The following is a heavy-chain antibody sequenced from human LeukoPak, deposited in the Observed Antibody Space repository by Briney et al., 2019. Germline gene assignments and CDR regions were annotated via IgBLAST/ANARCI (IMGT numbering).Heavy chain of an antibody. CDR3: ASNFWSGYSPPEY. V-gene: IGHV1-69*05. CDR2: IIPIFGTA. Sequence: SVKVSCKASGGTFSSYAISWVRQAPGQGLEWMGGIIPIFGTANCAQKFQGRVTITTDESTSTAYMELSSLRSEDTAVYYCASNFWSGYSPPEYWGQGTLVTVSS. CDR1: GGTFSSYA. D-gene: IGHD3-3*01. J-gene: IGHJ4*02.